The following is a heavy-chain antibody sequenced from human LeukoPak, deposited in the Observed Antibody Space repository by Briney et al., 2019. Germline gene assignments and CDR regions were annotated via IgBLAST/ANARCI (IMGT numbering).Heavy chain of an antibody. CDR1: GYTFTGHY. CDR2: IEPNSGGT. V-gene: IGHV1-2*02. CDR3: ARDENWGPDY. J-gene: IGHJ4*02. D-gene: IGHD7-27*01. Sequence: GASVKVSCKASGYTFTGHYMHWIRQAPGQGLEWMGWIEPNSGGTHFAQKFQGRLTMSRDTSISTAYMELSRLSSDDTAIYYCARDENWGPDYWGQGTLVTVSS.